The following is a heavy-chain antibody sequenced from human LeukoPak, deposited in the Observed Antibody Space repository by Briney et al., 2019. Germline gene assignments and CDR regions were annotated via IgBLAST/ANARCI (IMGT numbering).Heavy chain of an antibody. CDR2: IIPIFGTA. CDR3: ATYRQVLLPFES. J-gene: IGHJ4*02. CDR1: GGTFSSYA. V-gene: IGHV1-69*06. Sequence: SVKVSCKASGGTFSSYAISWVRQAPGQGLEWMGGIIPIFGTANYAQKFQGRVTITADKSTSTAYMELSSLRSEDTAVYYCATYRQVLLPFESWGQGTLVTVSS. D-gene: IGHD5-18*01.